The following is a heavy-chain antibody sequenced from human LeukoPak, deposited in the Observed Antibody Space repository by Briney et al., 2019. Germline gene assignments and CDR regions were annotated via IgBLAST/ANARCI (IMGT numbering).Heavy chain of an antibody. CDR1: GLTFSTYG. J-gene: IGHJ3*02. CDR2: IWYDGSNK. V-gene: IGHV3-33*08. Sequence: GGSLRLSCAASGLTFSTYGMHWVRQAPGKGLEWVAVIWYDGSNKYYADSVKGRFTISRDNSKNTLYLQMNSLRVEDTAVYYCARPRIVGATEGAFDIWGQGTMVTVSS. D-gene: IGHD1-26*01. CDR3: ARPRIVGATEGAFDI.